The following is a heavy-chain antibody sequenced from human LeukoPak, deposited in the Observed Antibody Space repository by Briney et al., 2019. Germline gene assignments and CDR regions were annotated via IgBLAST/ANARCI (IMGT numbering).Heavy chain of an antibody. CDR1: GYTFTGYY. CDR2: IIPIFETS. V-gene: IGHV1-69*06. J-gene: IGHJ3*02. D-gene: IGHD3-10*01. CDR3: ARGMVRGVIGGGAFDI. Sequence: SVKVSCKASGYTFTGYYMHWVRQAPGQGLEWMGGIIPIFETSNYAQKFQDRVTITADKSTSTAYMELSSLRSEDTAVYYCARGMVRGVIGGGAFDIWGQGTMVTVSS.